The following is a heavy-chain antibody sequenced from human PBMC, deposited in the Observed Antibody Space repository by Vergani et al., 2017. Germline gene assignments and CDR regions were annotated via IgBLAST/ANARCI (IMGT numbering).Heavy chain of an antibody. D-gene: IGHD2/OR15-2a*01. J-gene: IGHJ3*01. Sequence: QITLRESGPTLVKPPQTLTLTCTFSGFSLTTGGEGVGWIRQPPGRALEWLAFVYWNDDERYSPSLNSRVTITKDTSKNEVILTLATMDPVDPATDYCVHRLGYFAWDGAFDVWGPGTMVTVSS. CDR1: GFSLTTGGEG. CDR2: VYWNDDE. V-gene: IGHV2-5*01. CDR3: VHRLGYFAWDGAFDV.